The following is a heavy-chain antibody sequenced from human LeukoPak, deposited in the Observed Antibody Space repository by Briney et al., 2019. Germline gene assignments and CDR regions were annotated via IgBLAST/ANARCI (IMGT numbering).Heavy chain of an antibody. J-gene: IGHJ5*02. CDR1: GYTFTGYY. V-gene: IGHV1-2*02. CDR3: AREGTDIVVVGRWFDP. CDR2: INPNSGGT. Sequence: ASVKVSCKASGYTFTGYYMHWVRQAPGQGLEWMGWINPNSGGTNYAQKFQGRVTMTRDTSISTAYMELSRLRYDDTAVYYCAREGTDIVVVGRWFDPWGQGTLVTVSS. D-gene: IGHD2-2*01.